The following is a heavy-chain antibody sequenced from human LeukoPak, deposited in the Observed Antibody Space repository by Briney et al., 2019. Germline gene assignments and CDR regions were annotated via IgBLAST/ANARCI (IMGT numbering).Heavy chain of an antibody. CDR1: GFSFSHYY. CDR3: ARDFLGYCSSTSCYGLPEGGAFDI. V-gene: IGHV3-11*06. J-gene: IGHJ3*02. CDR2: ISSSSSYT. Sequence: PGCSQRLSRAACGFSFSHYYMSWIRQAPGKGLEWVSYISSSSSYTNYADSVKGRFTISRDNAKNSLYLQMNSLRAEDTAVYYCARDFLGYCSSTSCYGLPEGGAFDIWGQGTMVTVSS. D-gene: IGHD2-2*01.